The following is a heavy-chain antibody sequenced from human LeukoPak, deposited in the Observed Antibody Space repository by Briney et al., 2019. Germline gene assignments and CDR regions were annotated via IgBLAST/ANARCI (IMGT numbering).Heavy chain of an antibody. CDR1: GYTFTSYA. Sequence: EASVKVSCKASGYTFTSYAMNWVRQAPGQGLEWMGWINTNTGNPTYAQGFTGRFVFSLDTSVSTAYLQISSLKAEDTAVYYCARVPTTVTHPSAIAFDIWGQGTMVTVSS. D-gene: IGHD4-17*01. CDR2: INTNTGNP. CDR3: ARVPTTVTHPSAIAFDI. V-gene: IGHV7-4-1*02. J-gene: IGHJ3*02.